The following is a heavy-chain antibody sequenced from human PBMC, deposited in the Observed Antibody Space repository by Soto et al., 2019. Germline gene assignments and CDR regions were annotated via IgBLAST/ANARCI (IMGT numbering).Heavy chain of an antibody. D-gene: IGHD5-18*01. Sequence: VKVSCKASGYTFTSYGISWVRQAPGQGLEWMGWINAYDGNTNYAQKLQGRVTMTKDTSTDTAYMELRSLRSEDTAVYYCTTGRGYSYGYYVMDVWGQGTTVTVSS. CDR1: GYTFTSYG. CDR2: INAYDGNT. J-gene: IGHJ6*02. V-gene: IGHV1-18*01. CDR3: TTGRGYSYGYYVMDV.